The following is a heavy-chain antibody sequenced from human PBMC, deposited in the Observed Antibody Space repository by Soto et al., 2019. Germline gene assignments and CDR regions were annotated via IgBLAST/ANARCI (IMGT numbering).Heavy chain of an antibody. D-gene: IGHD1-7*01. CDR3: ATVRKGLELPFSIVDYYGMDV. Sequence: GGSLRLSCAASGFTFSSYSMNWVRQAPGKGLEWVSSISSSSSYIYYADSVKGRFTISRDNAKNSLYLQMNSLRAEDTAVYYCATVRKGLELPFSIVDYYGMDVWGQGTTVTVSS. CDR1: GFTFSSYS. J-gene: IGHJ6*02. V-gene: IGHV3-21*01. CDR2: ISSSSSYI.